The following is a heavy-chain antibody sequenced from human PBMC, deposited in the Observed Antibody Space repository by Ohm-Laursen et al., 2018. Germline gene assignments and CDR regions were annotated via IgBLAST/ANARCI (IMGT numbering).Heavy chain of an antibody. J-gene: IGHJ4*02. CDR1: GFTVSSNY. Sequence: SLRLSCSASGFTVSSNYMSWVRQAPGKGLEWVSVIYSGGSTYYADSVKGRFTISRDNSKNTLYLQMNSLRAEDTAVYYCARESRCSGVHCDFDYWGQGTLVTVSS. V-gene: IGHV3-66*01. CDR2: IYSGGST. CDR3: ARESRCSGVHCDFDY. D-gene: IGHD2-15*01.